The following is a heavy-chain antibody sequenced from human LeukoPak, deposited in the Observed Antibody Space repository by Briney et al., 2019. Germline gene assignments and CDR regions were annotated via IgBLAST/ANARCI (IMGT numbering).Heavy chain of an antibody. D-gene: IGHD6-19*01. Sequence: GGSLRLSCAASGFTFSNYGMHWVRQAPGKGLEWVAFIRYDGSNKYYADSVKGRFTISRDNSKNTLYLQMNSLRAEDTAVYYCAKNSEPGIAVAGTGYYYYYYMDDWGKGTTVTISS. J-gene: IGHJ6*03. CDR2: IRYDGSNK. V-gene: IGHV3-30*02. CDR1: GFTFSNYG. CDR3: AKNSEPGIAVAGTGYYYYYYMDD.